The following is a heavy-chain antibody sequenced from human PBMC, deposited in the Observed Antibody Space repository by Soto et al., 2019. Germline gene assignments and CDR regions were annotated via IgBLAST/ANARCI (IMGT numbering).Heavy chain of an antibody. J-gene: IGHJ6*02. CDR1: GGAFSGYA. CDR3: ARWLKESNIGNYYYGIGV. V-gene: IGHV1-69*12. Sequence: QVQLVPSGAEVKKPGSSVKVSCKASGGAFSGYASSWQRQAPGQWLEWLRGIMPIFRAPDYAQKFQGRVTMTADESTRAAYMEMRRVTSEDTDTDDCARWLKESNIGNYYYGIGVWGQGTTVTVS. D-gene: IGHD2-8*01. CDR2: IMPIFRAP.